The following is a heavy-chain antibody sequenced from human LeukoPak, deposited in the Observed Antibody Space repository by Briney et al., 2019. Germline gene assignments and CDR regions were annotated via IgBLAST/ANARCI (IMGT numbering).Heavy chain of an antibody. J-gene: IGHJ5*02. CDR1: GFTFSSYS. V-gene: IGHV3-48*04. D-gene: IGHD4-17*01. CDR2: ISSSSSTI. Sequence: PGGSLRLSCAASGFTFSSYSMNWVRQAPGKGLEWVSYISSSSSTIYYADSVKGRFTISRDNAKNSLYLQMNSLRAEDTALYHCARASTVTSFGWFDPWGQGTLVTVSS. CDR3: ARASTVTSFGWFDP.